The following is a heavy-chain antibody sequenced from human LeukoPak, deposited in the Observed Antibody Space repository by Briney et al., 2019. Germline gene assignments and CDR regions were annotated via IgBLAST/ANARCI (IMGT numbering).Heavy chain of an antibody. CDR2: MNPNSGNT. J-gene: IGHJ4*02. CDR3: ARVVPIVVVTPDY. Sequence: ASVKVSCKASGYTFTSYDINWVRQATGQGLEWMGWMNPNSGNTGYAQKLQGRVTMTTDTSTSTAYMELRSLRSDDTAVYYCARVVPIVVVTPDYWGQGTLVTVSS. CDR1: GYTFTSYD. V-gene: IGHV1-8*01. D-gene: IGHD3-22*01.